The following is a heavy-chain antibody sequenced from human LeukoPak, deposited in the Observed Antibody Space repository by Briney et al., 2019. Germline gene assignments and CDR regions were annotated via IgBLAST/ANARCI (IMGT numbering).Heavy chain of an antibody. D-gene: IGHD4/OR15-4a*01. CDR1: GGSISSSGYY. J-gene: IGHJ4*02. Sequence: SETLSLTCTVSGGSISSSGYYWGWIRQPPGKGLEWIGSIYYSGITYDNPSLKSRVTISVDTSKNQFSLKVNSVTAADTAVYYCARRAGAYSHPYDYWGQGTLVTVSS. CDR3: ARRAGAYSHPYDY. V-gene: IGHV4-39*07. CDR2: IYYSGIT.